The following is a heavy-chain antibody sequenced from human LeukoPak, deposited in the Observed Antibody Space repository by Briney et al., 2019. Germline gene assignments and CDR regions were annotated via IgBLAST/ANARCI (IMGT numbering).Heavy chain of an antibody. Sequence: SETLSLTCTVSGGSIIGYYLSWIRQSPGKGLEWIGSIYYSGSTNYNPSLKSRVTISVETSKNQFSLKLSSVTAAGTAVYYCARYANSPYYYYAMDVWGQGTTVTVSS. CDR2: IYYSGST. CDR1: GGSIIGYY. CDR3: ARYANSPYYYYAMDV. J-gene: IGHJ6*02. D-gene: IGHD4/OR15-4a*01. V-gene: IGHV4-59*12.